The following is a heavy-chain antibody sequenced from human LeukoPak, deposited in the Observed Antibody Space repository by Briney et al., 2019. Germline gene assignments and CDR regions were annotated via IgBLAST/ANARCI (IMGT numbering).Heavy chain of an antibody. CDR3: ARDVIVGGITARYHY. D-gene: IGHD1-26*01. CDR1: GFTSSDFS. V-gene: IGHV3-48*04. J-gene: IGHJ4*02. CDR2: ISSGSSTI. Sequence: PGGSLRLSCAASGFTSSDFSMNWVRQAPGKGLEWLSYISSGSSTIYYAASVKGRFAISRDNAKNSLYLQMNSLGAEDTAIYYCARDVIVGGITARYHYWGQGTLVTVSS.